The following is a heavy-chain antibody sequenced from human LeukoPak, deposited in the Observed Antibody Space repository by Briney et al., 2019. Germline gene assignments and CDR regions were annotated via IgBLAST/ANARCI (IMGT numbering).Heavy chain of an antibody. D-gene: IGHD6-13*01. Sequence: PSEILSLTCTVSGGSISSYYWSWIRQPPGKGLEWIGYIYYSGSTNYNPSLKSRVTISVDTSKNQFSLKLSSVTAADTAVYYCARAYSSSWFDYWGQGTLVTVSS. CDR1: GGSISSYY. J-gene: IGHJ4*02. CDR2: IYYSGST. V-gene: IGHV4-59*01. CDR3: ARAYSSSWFDY.